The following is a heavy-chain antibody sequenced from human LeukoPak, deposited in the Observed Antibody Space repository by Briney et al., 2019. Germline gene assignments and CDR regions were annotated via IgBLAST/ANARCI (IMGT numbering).Heavy chain of an antibody. CDR3: ARETALGYCSSTSCYTFDY. CDR1: GGSISSYY. D-gene: IGHD2-2*02. Sequence: SETLSLTCTVSGGSISSYYWSWIRQPPGKGLEWIGYIYYSGSTNYNPSLKSRVTISVDTSKNQFSLKLSSVTAADTAVYYCARETALGYCSSTSCYTFDYWGQGTLVTVSS. CDR2: IYYSGST. J-gene: IGHJ4*02. V-gene: IGHV4-59*12.